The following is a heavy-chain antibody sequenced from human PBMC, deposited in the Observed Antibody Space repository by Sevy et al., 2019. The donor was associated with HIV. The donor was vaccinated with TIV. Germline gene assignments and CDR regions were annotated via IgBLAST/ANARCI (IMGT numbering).Heavy chain of an antibody. CDR2: INPNSGGT. CDR1: GYTFTGYY. D-gene: IGHD3-10*01. V-gene: IGHV1-2*02. CDR3: ARDALLRGGYLHY. J-gene: IGHJ4*02. Sequence: ASVKVSCKASGYTFTGYYMYWVRQAPGQGLEWMGWINPNSGGTNYAQKFQGRVTMTRDTSFSTAYMELSRLGSDDTAVYYCARDALLRGGYLHYWSQRTLVTVSS.